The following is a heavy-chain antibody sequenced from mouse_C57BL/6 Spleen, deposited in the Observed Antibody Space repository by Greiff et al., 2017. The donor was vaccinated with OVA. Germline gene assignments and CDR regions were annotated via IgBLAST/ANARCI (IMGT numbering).Heavy chain of an antibody. CDR2: INPNNGGT. V-gene: IGHV1-26*01. CDR1: GYTFTDYY. J-gene: IGHJ3*01. Sequence: EVQLQQSGPELVKPGASVKISCKASGYTFTDYYMNWVKQSHGKSLEWIGDINPNNGGTSYNQKFKGKATLTVDKSSSTAYMELRSLTSEDSAVYYCATESSWFAYWGQGTLVTVSA. CDR3: ATESSWFAY.